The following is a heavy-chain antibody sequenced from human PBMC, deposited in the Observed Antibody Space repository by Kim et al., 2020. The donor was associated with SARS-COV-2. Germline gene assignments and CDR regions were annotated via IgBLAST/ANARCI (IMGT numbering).Heavy chain of an antibody. CDR2: SDGIT. V-gene: IGHV3-23*01. Sequence: SDGITSYIDALKGRFTISRDKSKNTMYLQMNNLRAEDTALYFCARGVTYWGQGTLVTVSP. J-gene: IGHJ4*02. CDR3: ARGVTY. D-gene: IGHD2-21*02.